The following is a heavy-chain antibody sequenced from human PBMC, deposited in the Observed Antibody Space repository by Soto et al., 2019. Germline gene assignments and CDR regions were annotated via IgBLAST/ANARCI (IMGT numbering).Heavy chain of an antibody. V-gene: IGHV3-30*18. CDR1: GFTFSSYG. D-gene: IGHD2-2*01. CDR3: AKEVRIVVVPINYCYGMDV. Sequence: GGSLRLSCAASGFTFSSYGMHWVRQAPGKGLEWVAAISYDGSNKYYADSVKGRFTISRDNSKNTLYLQMNSLRAEDTAMYYCAKEVRIVVVPINYCYGMDVWGQGTTVTVSS. J-gene: IGHJ6*02. CDR2: ISYDGSNK.